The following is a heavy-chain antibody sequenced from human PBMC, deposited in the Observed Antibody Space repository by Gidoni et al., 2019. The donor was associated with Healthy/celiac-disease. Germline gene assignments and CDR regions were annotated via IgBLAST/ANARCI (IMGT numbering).Heavy chain of an antibody. D-gene: IGHD6-19*01. CDR1: GFTFSSYG. J-gene: IGHJ1*01. CDR2: IWYDGSNK. V-gene: IGHV3-33*01. CDR3: ASSHSSGWYSSRETYFQH. Sequence: QVQLVESGGGVVQPGRSLRLSCAASGFTFSSYGMHWVRQAPGKGLEWVAVIWYDGSNKYYADSVKGRFTISRDNSKNTLYLQMNSLRAEDTAVYYCASSHSSGWYSSRETYFQHWGQGTLVTVSS.